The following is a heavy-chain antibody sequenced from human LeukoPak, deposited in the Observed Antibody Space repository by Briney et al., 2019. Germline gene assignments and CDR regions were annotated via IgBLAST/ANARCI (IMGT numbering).Heavy chain of an antibody. CDR1: GGSISSYY. J-gene: IGHJ4*02. V-gene: IGHV4-59*01. D-gene: IGHD3-10*01. CDR2: IYYSGST. Sequence: SEILSLTCTVSGGSISSYYWSWIRQPPGKGLEWIGYIYYSGSTNYNPSLKSRVTISVGTSKNQFSLKLSSVTAADTTVYYCARDRSGMNYFDYWGQGTLVTVSS. CDR3: ARDRSGMNYFDY.